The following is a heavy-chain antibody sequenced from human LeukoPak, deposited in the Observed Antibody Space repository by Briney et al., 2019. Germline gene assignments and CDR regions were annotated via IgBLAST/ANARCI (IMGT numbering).Heavy chain of an antibody. V-gene: IGHV4-4*07. J-gene: IGHJ4*02. CDR3: ARDGVDIDSSGYYYIDY. CDR2: FHISGTT. Sequence: SETLSLTCSVSGGSISSYYWSWIRQPAGKGLEWIGRFHISGTTNYHPSLKSRVTISADTSKNQFSLNLSSVTAADTAVYYCARDGVDIDSSGYYYIDYWGQGTLVTVSS. CDR1: GGSISSYY. D-gene: IGHD3-22*01.